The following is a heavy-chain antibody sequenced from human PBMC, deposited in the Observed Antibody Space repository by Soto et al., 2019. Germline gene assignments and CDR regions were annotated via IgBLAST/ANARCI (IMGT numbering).Heavy chain of an antibody. D-gene: IGHD2-15*01. V-gene: IGHV1-69*01. J-gene: IGHJ4*02. CDR2: XXXXFGTA. CDR3: ARDXGRYCSGGSCLTAPYYFDY. CDR1: GGTFSXXX. Sequence: QVQLVQSGAEVKKPGSSVKVSCKASGGTFSXXXXXXXXXXXXXXXXXXXXXXXXFGTANYAKKFQGRVTITADESTSTAYMELSSLRSEDTAVYYCARDXGRYCSGGSCLTAPYYFDYWGQGTLVTVSS.